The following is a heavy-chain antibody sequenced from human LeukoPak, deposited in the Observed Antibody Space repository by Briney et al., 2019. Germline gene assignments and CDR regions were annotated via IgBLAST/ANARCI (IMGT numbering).Heavy chain of an antibody. Sequence: ASVKVSCKASGYTFTGYYMHWVRQAPGQGLEWMGWINPNSGGTNYAQKFQGRVTMTRDTSISTAYMELSRLRSDDTAVYYCARDIVVVVAATPHNWFDPWGQGTLVTVSS. CDR3: ARDIVVVVAATPHNWFDP. V-gene: IGHV1-2*02. D-gene: IGHD2-15*01. J-gene: IGHJ5*02. CDR1: GYTFTGYY. CDR2: INPNSGGT.